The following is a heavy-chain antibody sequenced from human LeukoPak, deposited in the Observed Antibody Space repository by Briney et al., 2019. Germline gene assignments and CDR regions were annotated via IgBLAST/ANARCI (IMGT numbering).Heavy chain of an antibody. CDR2: ISYDGSNK. J-gene: IGHJ6*02. V-gene: IGHV3-30*04. CDR3: ARDGYSSGWYGMVYYYYGMDV. CDR1: GFTFSSYA. D-gene: IGHD6-19*01. Sequence: GGSLRLSCAASGFTFSSYAMHWVRQAPGKGLEWVAVISYDGSNKYYADSVKGRFTISRDNSKNTLYLQMNSLRAEDTAVYYCARDGYSSGWYGMVYYYYGMDVWGQGTTVTVSS.